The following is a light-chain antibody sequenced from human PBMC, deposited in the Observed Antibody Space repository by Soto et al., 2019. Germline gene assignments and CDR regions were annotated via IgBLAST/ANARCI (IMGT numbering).Light chain of an antibody. CDR1: QSFRGL. J-gene: IGKJ1*01. CDR2: GAS. Sequence: EVMLTQSPFTLSLGPGERATLSCRASQSFRGLLAWYQQKPGQAPRLLIYGASSRATGIPDRFSGSGSGTDFTLTISRLEPEDFAVYYCQQYGSSPQTFGQGTKVDIK. V-gene: IGKV3-20*01. CDR3: QQYGSSPQT.